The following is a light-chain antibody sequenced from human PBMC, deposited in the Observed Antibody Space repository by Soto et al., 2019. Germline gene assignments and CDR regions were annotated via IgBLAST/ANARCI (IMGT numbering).Light chain of an antibody. J-gene: IGKJ4*01. CDR2: GAF. Sequence: EIVMTQSPATLSVSPGERATLSCRASQSVSYNLAWYQQKPGQGPRLLIYGAFTRATGIPARLSGSGSGTEFTLTISSLQSEDFGFYYCQQYKNWPPLTFGGGTKVEIK. V-gene: IGKV3-15*01. CDR1: QSVSYN. CDR3: QQYKNWPPLT.